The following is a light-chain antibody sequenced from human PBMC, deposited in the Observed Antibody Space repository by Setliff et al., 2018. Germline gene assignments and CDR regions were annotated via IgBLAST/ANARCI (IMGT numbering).Light chain of an antibody. CDR1: TSDVGGYDY. Sequence: QSVLTQPPSASGSPGQSVAISCTGTTSDVGGYDYVSWYQQHPDKAPKLILYEVTKRPSGVPDRFSGSKSGNTASLTVSGLQADDEADYYCSAYAGSNNWGVFGTGTKVTV. CDR3: SAYAGSNNWGV. V-gene: IGLV2-8*01. CDR2: EVT. J-gene: IGLJ1*01.